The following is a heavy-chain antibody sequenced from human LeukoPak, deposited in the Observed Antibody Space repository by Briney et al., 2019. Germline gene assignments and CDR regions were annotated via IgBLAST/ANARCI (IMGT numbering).Heavy chain of an antibody. V-gene: IGHV3-23*01. CDR2: ITGPGVTT. Sequence: HAGGSLRLSCAASGFTFSSYAMSWVRQAPGKGLQWVSSITGPGVTTYYADSVKGRFTISRDNSKNTLYLQMNSLRAEDAAVYYCAKGDSGGSYSFDYWGQGTLVTVSS. CDR3: AKGDSGGSYSFDY. D-gene: IGHD1-26*01. CDR1: GFTFSSYA. J-gene: IGHJ4*02.